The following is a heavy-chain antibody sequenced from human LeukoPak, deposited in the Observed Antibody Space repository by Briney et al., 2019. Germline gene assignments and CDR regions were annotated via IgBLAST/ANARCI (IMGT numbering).Heavy chain of an antibody. Sequence: SETLSLTCTVSGGSISSGSYYWSWIRQPAGKGLEWIGRIYTSGSTNYNPSLKSRVTISVDTSKNQFSLKLSSVTAADTAVYYCPASPRIAAVANYFDYWGQGTLVTVSS. CDR3: PASPRIAAVANYFDY. CDR2: IYTSGST. CDR1: GGSISSGSYY. V-gene: IGHV4-61*02. D-gene: IGHD6-13*01. J-gene: IGHJ4*02.